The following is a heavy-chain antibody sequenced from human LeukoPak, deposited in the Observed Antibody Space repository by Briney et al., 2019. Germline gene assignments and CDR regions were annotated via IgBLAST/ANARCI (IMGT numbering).Heavy chain of an antibody. J-gene: IGHJ4*01. CDR2: IYSGGST. CDR3: ARETMKYGSGTVDY. Sequence: PGGSLRLSCAASGFTVSSNYMSWVRQAPGKGLEWVSVIYSGGSTYYADSVKGRFTISRDNSKNTLYLQMNSLRAEDTAVYYCARETMKYGSGTVDYWGRNPGHRLL. D-gene: IGHD3-10*01. CDR1: GFTVSSNY. V-gene: IGHV3-66*01.